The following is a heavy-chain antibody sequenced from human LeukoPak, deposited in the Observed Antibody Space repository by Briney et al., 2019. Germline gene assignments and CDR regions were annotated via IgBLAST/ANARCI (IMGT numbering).Heavy chain of an antibody. D-gene: IGHD3-10*01. CDR1: GFTFSSYA. V-gene: IGHV3-23*01. CDR3: AKDTMVRGVI. CDR2: ISASGGST. J-gene: IGHJ3*02. Sequence: GGSLRLSCAASGFTFSSYAMSWVRQAPGKGLEWVSAISASGGSTYYADSVKGRFTISRDNSKNTPYLQMNSLRAEDTAVYYCAKDTMVRGVIWGQGTMVTVSS.